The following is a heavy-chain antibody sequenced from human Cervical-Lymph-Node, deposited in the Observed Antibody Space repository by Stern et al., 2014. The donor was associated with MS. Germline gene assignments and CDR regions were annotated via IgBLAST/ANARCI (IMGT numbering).Heavy chain of an antibody. CDR1: GFTFSHAW. V-gene: IGHV3-15*01. D-gene: IGHD3-22*01. Sequence: EVQLLESGGGLAKPGESLRLSCVTSGFTFSHAWMTWVRQVPGKGLEWVGRVKSETDGGATDYTAPVKGRFIISRDDSKNTLYLQMNSLRTEDTAVYYCTTTLHYFETNSYYSVDYWGRGTLVTVSS. CDR2: VKSETDGGAT. CDR3: TTTLHYFETNSYYSVDY. J-gene: IGHJ4*02.